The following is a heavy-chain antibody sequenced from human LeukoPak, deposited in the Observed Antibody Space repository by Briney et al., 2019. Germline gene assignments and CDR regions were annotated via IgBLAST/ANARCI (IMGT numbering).Heavy chain of an antibody. D-gene: IGHD3-10*01. CDR3: ARGAYGSGANNPHFDY. J-gene: IGHJ4*02. CDR2: IYSGGST. V-gene: IGHV3-53*01. Sequence: GGSLRLSCAASGFTFSDYYMSWVHQAPGKGLEWVSVIYSGGSTYYADSVKGRFTISRDNSKNTLYLQMNSLRAEDTAVYYCARGAYGSGANNPHFDYWGQGTLVTVSS. CDR1: GFTFSDYY.